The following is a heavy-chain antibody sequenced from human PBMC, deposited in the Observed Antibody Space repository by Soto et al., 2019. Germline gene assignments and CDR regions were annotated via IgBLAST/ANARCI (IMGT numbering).Heavy chain of an antibody. V-gene: IGHV2-5*02. Sequence: QITLKESGPTLVKPTQTLTLTCTFSGFSLSTTGVGVGWIRQPPGKAQEWLALIYWDEDKRYNPSLNSRLTITNDTSKHQVVLAMTNMDPVDTATFYCVQSRCGGDCLQSYSSHSYYGLDVWGQGTTVTVSS. CDR1: GFSLSTTGVG. D-gene: IGHD2-21*02. CDR3: VQSRCGGDCLQSYSSHSYYGLDV. CDR2: IYWDEDK. J-gene: IGHJ6*02.